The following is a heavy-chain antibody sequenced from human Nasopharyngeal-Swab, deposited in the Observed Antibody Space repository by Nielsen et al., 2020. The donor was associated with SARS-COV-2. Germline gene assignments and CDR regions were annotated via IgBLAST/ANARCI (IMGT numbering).Heavy chain of an antibody. CDR3: ARDSDRSKDAFDI. Sequence: GESLKISCAASGFTVSSNYMSWVRQAPGKGLEWVANIKQDGSEKYYVDSVKGRFTISRDNAKNSLYLQMNSLRAEDTAVYYCARDSDRSKDAFDIWGQGTMVTVSS. CDR2: IKQDGSEK. D-gene: IGHD3-10*01. V-gene: IGHV3-7*04. J-gene: IGHJ3*02. CDR1: GFTVSSNY.